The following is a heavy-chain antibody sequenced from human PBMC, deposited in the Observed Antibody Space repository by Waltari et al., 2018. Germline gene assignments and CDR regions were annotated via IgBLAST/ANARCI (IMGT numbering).Heavy chain of an antibody. D-gene: IGHD2-15*01. J-gene: IGHJ6*02. CDR1: GYTFTSYA. V-gene: IGHV1-3*01. Sequence: QVQLVQSGAEVKKPGASVKVSCTASGYTFTSYAMHWVRQAPGQRLEWMGWINAGNGNTKYSQKFQGRVTITRDTSASTAYMELSSLRSEDTAVYYCARDVGYYYYYGMDVWGQGTTVTVSS. CDR3: ARDVGYYYYYGMDV. CDR2: INAGNGNT.